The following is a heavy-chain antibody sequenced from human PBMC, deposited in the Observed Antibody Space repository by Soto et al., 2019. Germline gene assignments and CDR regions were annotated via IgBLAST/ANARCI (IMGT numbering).Heavy chain of an antibody. CDR1: GFTFSSYG. J-gene: IGHJ4*02. D-gene: IGHD4-17*01. Sequence: QVQLVESGGGVVQPGRSLRLSCAASGFTFSSYGMHWVRQAPGKGLEWVAVISYDGSNKYYADSVKGRFTISRDNSKNTRDLQMNSLGAEDTAVYYCAKEHDYGDCFDYFDYWGQGTLVTVSS. CDR3: AKEHDYGDCFDYFDY. V-gene: IGHV3-30*18. CDR2: ISYDGSNK.